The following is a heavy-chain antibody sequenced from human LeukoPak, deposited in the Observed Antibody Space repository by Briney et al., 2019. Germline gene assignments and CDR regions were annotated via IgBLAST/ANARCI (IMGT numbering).Heavy chain of an antibody. CDR2: INPDSGGS. CDR3: ARDMTGGIWARATSFDH. D-gene: IGHD1-14*01. V-gene: IGHV1-2*02. Sequence: ASVKVSCKTSGYTFSAFYIHWVRQAPGQGPEWMGWINPDSGGSEYGQKLQARVTFTSDTSSTTVYMEVRSLKSDDTAVYYCARDMTGGIWARATSFDHWGQGTLVTVSS. CDR1: GYTFSAFY. J-gene: IGHJ4*02.